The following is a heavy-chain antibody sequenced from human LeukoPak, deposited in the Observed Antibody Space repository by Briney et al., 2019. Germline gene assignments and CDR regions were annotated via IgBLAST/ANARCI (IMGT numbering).Heavy chain of an antibody. J-gene: IGHJ4*02. CDR2: INAGNGNT. CDR3: AREDYGDYCLDY. D-gene: IGHD4-17*01. Sequence: ASVTVSFTASGYTFTSYAMHWVRQAPGQRLEWMGWINAGNGNTKYSQKFQGRVTITRDTSASTAYMELSSLRSEDTAVYYCAREDYGDYCLDYWGQGTLVTVSS. CDR1: GYTFTSYA. V-gene: IGHV1-3*01.